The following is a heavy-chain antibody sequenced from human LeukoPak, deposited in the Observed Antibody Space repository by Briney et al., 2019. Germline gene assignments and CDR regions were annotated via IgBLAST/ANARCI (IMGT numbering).Heavy chain of an antibody. J-gene: IGHJ6*02. V-gene: IGHV1-18*01. CDR2: ISAYNGNT. Sequence: ASVKVSCKASGYTFTSYGISWVRQAPGQGLEWMGWISAYNGNTNYAQKLQGRVTVTTDTSTSTAYMELRSLRSDDTAVCYCARVHPYRFYDTALAMDVWGQGTTVTVSS. CDR1: GYTFTSYG. CDR3: ARVHPYRFYDTALAMDV. D-gene: IGHD3-3*01.